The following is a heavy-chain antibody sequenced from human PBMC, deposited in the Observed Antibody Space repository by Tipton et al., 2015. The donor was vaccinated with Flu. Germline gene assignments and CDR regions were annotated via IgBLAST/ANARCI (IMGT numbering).Heavy chain of an antibody. CDR1: GGSISSYY. Sequence: TLSLTCIASGGSISSYYWSWIRQPPGKGLEWIGYIYYSGSTNHNPSLKSRVIISVDTSKNQFSLKLSSVTAADTAVYYCARGDCSSTSCLDYWGQGTLVTVSS. CDR2: IYYSGST. J-gene: IGHJ4*02. V-gene: IGHV4-59*01. D-gene: IGHD2-2*01. CDR3: ARGDCSSTSCLDY.